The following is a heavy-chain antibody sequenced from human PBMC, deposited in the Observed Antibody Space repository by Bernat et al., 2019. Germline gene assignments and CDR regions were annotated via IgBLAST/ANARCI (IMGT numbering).Heavy chain of an antibody. V-gene: IGHV3-74*01. CDR1: GFTFSSYW. CDR3: AREESSGRDAFDI. Sequence: EVQLVESGGGLVQPVESLRLSCAASGFTFSSYWMHWVRQVPGKGLVWVSRINTDGRSTDYADSVKCRFTISRDNAKNTLYLQMNSLRAEDTAVYYCAREESSGRDAFDIWGQGTMVTVSS. J-gene: IGHJ3*02. D-gene: IGHD6-19*01. CDR2: INTDGRST.